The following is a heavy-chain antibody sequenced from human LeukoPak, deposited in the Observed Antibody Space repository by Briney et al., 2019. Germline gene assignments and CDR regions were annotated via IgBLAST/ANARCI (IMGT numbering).Heavy chain of an antibody. D-gene: IGHD2-21*01. CDR1: KFTFSSYA. J-gene: IGHJ5*02. Sequence: GGSLRLSCAASKFTFSSYALSWVRQGPGKGLEWVSVISGSGDSTYYADSVKGRFTISRDNSKNTLYLQMDSLRGEDTAVYYCAKDPYRVIVATGNYLDPWGQGTLVTVSS. CDR2: ISGSGDST. CDR3: AKDPYRVIVATGNYLDP. V-gene: IGHV3-23*01.